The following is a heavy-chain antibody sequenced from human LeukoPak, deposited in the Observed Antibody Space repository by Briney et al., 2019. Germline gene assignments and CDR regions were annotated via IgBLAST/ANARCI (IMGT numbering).Heavy chain of an antibody. J-gene: IGHJ4*02. D-gene: IGHD3-9*01. CDR1: GYTFTSYD. V-gene: IGHV1-8*03. CDR2: MNPYSGNT. CDR3: ARGDYDILTGYPFDY. Sequence: ASVKVSCKASGYTFTSYDINWVRQATGQGLEWMGWMNPYSGNTGYAQKFQGRVTITRNTPISTAYMELSSLRSEDTAVYYCARGDYDILTGYPFDYWGQGTLVTVSS.